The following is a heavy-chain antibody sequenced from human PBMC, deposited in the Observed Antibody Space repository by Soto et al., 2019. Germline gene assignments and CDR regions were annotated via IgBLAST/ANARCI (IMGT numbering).Heavy chain of an antibody. D-gene: IGHD1-26*01. CDR1: GFTFSDYY. V-gene: IGHV3-72*01. CDR2: TRNKASSYTA. Sequence: EVHLVESGGGLVQPGGSLRLSCAASGFTFSDYYMDWVRQVPGKGLEWVGRTRNKASSYTAEYAPSVKGRFTISRHVFEDSMYLQNNSLKTGDTAVYFCARDTGGSYDYWGQGALVTVSS. J-gene: IGHJ4*02. CDR3: ARDTGGSYDY.